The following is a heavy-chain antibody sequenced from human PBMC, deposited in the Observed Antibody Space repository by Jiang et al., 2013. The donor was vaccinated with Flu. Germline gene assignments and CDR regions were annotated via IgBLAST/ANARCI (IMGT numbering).Heavy chain of an antibody. CDR1: GDSVSSNSAT. CDR2: TYYRSKWYN. CDR3: AKGRSGSGWGNFDY. D-gene: IGHD6-19*01. Sequence: QTLSLTCAISGDSVSSNSATWNWIRQSPSRGLEWLGRTYYRSKWYNDYGVSVRGRMTINPDTSTNQFSLQLTSVTPEDTAIYYCAKGRSGSGWGNFDYWGQGTLVTVSS. J-gene: IGHJ4*02. V-gene: IGHV6-1*01.